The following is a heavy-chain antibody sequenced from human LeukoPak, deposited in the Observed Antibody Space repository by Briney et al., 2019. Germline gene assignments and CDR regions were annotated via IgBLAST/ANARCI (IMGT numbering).Heavy chain of an antibody. CDR1: GFTFSSYW. J-gene: IGHJ4*02. Sequence: PGGSLRLSCAASGFTFSSYWMSWVRQAPGKGLEWVANIKQDGSEKYYVDSVKGRFTISRDNAKNSLYLQMNSLRAEDTAVYYCVSRIAAALSYFDYWGQGTLVTVSS. CDR3: VSRIAAALSYFDY. D-gene: IGHD6-13*01. V-gene: IGHV3-7*01. CDR2: IKQDGSEK.